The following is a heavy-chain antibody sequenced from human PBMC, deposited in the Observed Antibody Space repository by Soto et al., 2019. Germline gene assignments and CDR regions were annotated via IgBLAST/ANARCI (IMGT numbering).Heavy chain of an antibody. Sequence: EVQLLESGGGLVQPGGSLRLSCAASGFTFTPYAMTWVRQAPGKGLEWVSVITGGVGVTYYADSVKGRFTISRDNSKDTAELPKNKPRAGGTARFFCSKFPGGTFNQWYFHYWGQGTLVTVSS. CDR2: ITGGVGVT. CDR1: GFTFTPYA. CDR3: SKFPGGTFNQWYFHY. V-gene: IGHV3-23*01. J-gene: IGHJ4*02. D-gene: IGHD3-16*01.